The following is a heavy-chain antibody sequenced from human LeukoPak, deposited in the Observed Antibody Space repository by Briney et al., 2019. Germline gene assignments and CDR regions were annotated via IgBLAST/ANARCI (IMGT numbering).Heavy chain of an antibody. CDR1: GFTFDDYG. CDR2: MNWNGGSI. J-gene: IGHJ4*02. D-gene: IGHD7-27*01. Sequence: GGSLRLSCAASGFTFDDYGMTWVRQGPGKGLEWVSGMNWNGGSIGYADSVKGRFTISRDNAKNSLYLQMNSLRAEDPALYYSARGRYWGVTNFDYWGQGMLVTVSS. CDR3: ARGRYWGVTNFDY. V-gene: IGHV3-20*04.